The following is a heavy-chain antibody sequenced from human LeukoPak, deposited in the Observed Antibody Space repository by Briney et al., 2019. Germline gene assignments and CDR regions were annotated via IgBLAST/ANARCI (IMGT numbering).Heavy chain of an antibody. J-gene: IGHJ5*02. CDR3: ARCQQSTMVRGNNWFDP. V-gene: IGHV3-66*01. D-gene: IGHD3-10*01. CDR1: GFTVSSNY. Sequence: GGSLRLSCAASGFTVSSNYMSWVRQAPGKGLEWVSVIYSGGSTYYADSVKGRFTISRDNSKNTLYLQMNSLRAEDTAVYYCARCQQSTMVRGNNWFDPWGRGTLVTVSS. CDR2: IYSGGST.